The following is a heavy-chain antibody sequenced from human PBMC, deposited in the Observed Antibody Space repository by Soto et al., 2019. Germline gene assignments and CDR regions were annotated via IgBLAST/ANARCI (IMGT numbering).Heavy chain of an antibody. V-gene: IGHV4-34*01. CDR1: GGSFSGYY. D-gene: IGHD2-21*02. CDR3: ARGTAIQGGAPDKNFFDY. CDR2: INHSGST. J-gene: IGHJ4*02. Sequence: QVQLQQWGAGLLKTSETLSFTCAVYGGSFSGYYWSWIHQPPGKGLEWIGDINHSGSTNQNPSLKSRVTISVDTSKNQCSLKVRSETAADTAVYYCARGTAIQGGAPDKNFFDYWGLGTLVTVSS.